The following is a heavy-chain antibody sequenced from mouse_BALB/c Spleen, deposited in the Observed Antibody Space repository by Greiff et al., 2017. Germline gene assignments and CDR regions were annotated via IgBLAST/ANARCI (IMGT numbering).Heavy chain of an antibody. CDR2: ISYDGSN. J-gene: IGHJ4*01. D-gene: IGHD2-1*01. CDR1: GYSITSGYY. V-gene: IGHV3-6*02. CDR3: APYGNSYAMDY. Sequence: EVQLVESGPGLVKPSQSLSLTCSVTGYSITSGYYWNWIRQFPGNKLEWMGYISYDGSNNYNPSLKNRISITRDTSKNQFFLKLNSVTTEDTATYYCAPYGNSYAMDYWGQGTSVTVSS.